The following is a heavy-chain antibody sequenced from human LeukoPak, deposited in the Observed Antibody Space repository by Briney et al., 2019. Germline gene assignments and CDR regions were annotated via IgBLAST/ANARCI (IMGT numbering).Heavy chain of an antibody. CDR2: ISDSGGKT. V-gene: IGHV3-23*01. CDR3: AKDWSCDF. D-gene: IGHD1-26*01. CDR1: GFTFSNYA. Sequence: GGSLRLSSAASGFTFSNYAMTWVRQVPGKGLEWVSAISDSGGKTHYADSVKGRFTISRDNSKSTLYLQMNSLGAGDTAIYYCAKDWSCDFWGQGTLVTVSS. J-gene: IGHJ4*02.